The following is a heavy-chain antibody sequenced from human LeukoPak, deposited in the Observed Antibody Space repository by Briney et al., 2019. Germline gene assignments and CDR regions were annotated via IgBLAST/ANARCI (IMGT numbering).Heavy chain of an antibody. CDR3: ARVRCSSTSCYADNWFDP. V-gene: IGHV4-34*01. J-gene: IGHJ5*02. CDR1: GGSFSGYY. D-gene: IGHD2-2*01. CDR2: INHSGST. Sequence: SETLSLTCAVYGGSFSGYYWSWIRQPPGKGLEWIGEINHSGSTNYNPSLKSRVTVSVDTSKNQFSLKLSSVTAADTAVYYCARVRCSSTSCYADNWFDPWGQGTLVTVSS.